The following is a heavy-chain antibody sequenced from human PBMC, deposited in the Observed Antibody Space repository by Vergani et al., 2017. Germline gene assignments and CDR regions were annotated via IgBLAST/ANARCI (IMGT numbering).Heavy chain of an antibody. D-gene: IGHD3-3*01. CDR3: TTRLRFLEWFFYGMDV. CDR1: GFTFSNAW. V-gene: IGHV3-15*01. J-gene: IGHJ6*02. CDR2: IKSKTDGGTT. Sequence: EVQLVESGGGLVKPGGSLRLSCAASGFTFSNAWMSWVRQAPGKGLEWVGRIKSKTDGGTTDYAAPVKGRFTISRDDSKNTLYLQMNSLKTEDTAVYYCTTRLRFLEWFFYGMDVWGQGTTVTVSS.